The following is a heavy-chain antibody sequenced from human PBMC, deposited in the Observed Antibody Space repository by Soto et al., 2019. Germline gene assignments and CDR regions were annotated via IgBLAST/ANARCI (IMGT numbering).Heavy chain of an antibody. D-gene: IGHD3-10*01. CDR1: GFPFDDYA. CDR3: AKDLGLWFGEPRFES. Sequence: EVQLVESGGGLVQPGRSLRLSCAASGFPFDDYAMHWVRQTPGKGLEWVSGISWNSGSIDYADSVKGRFTISRDNAKTSLYLQMNSLRPEDTALYYCAKDLGLWFGEPRFESWGQGTPVTVSS. CDR2: ISWNSGSI. V-gene: IGHV3-9*01. J-gene: IGHJ4*02.